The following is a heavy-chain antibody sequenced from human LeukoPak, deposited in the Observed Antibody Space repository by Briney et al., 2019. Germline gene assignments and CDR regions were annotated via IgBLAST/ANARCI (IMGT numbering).Heavy chain of an antibody. CDR2: IYYDGTA. Sequence: SQTLSLTCTVSGGSITSGDYYWSWIRQPPGKGLEWIGYIYYDGTAYYNPSLKSRATISVDTSKNQFSLKLSSVTAADTAVYYCARHDYFVSVPSWFDPWGQGTLVTVSS. V-gene: IGHV4-30-4*08. CDR1: GGSITSGDYY. CDR3: ARHDYFVSVPSWFDP. J-gene: IGHJ5*02. D-gene: IGHD3-9*01.